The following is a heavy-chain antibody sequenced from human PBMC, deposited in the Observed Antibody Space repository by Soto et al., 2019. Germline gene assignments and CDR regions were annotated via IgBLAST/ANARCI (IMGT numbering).Heavy chain of an antibody. D-gene: IGHD2-21*02. CDR2: IYWDNDK. CDR1: GFSLNTGGLG. V-gene: IGHV2-5*02. Sequence: QITLKESGPTLVKPTQTLTLTCTFSGFSLNTGGLGVGWIRQPPGKALEWLALIYWDNDKRYRPSLMSRITLNKNTYKNQVVLSMTNMDPVDAATYYCVHTRCGGDCLQSYSSHYYYGMDVWGQGTTVTVSS. J-gene: IGHJ6*02. CDR3: VHTRCGGDCLQSYSSHYYYGMDV.